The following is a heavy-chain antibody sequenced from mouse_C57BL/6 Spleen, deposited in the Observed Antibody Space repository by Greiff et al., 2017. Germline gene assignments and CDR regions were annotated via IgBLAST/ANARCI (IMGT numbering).Heavy chain of an antibody. Sequence: QVQLKQPGAELVRPGSSVKLSCKASGYTFTSYWMDWVKQRPGQGLEWIGNIYPSDSETHYNQKFKDKATLTVDKSSSTAYMQLSSLTSEDSAGXYCARALYYGSSYWYFDVGGTGTTGTVSS. CDR3: ARALYYGSSYWYFDV. J-gene: IGHJ1*03. CDR1: GYTFTSYW. CDR2: IYPSDSET. V-gene: IGHV1-61*01. D-gene: IGHD1-1*01.